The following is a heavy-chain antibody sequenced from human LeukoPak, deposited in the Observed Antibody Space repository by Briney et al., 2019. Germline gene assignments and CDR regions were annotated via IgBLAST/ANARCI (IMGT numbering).Heavy chain of an antibody. CDR2: INSDGSST. J-gene: IGHJ4*02. D-gene: IGHD3-10*01. CDR1: GFTFDDYA. V-gene: IGHV3-74*01. Sequence: PGGSLRLSCAASGFTFDDYAMHWVRQAPGKGLVWVSRINSDGSSTSYADSVKGRFTISRDNAKNTLYLQMNSLRAEDTAVYYCAQSSPVLLWCWGQGTLVTVSS. CDR3: AQSSPVLLWC.